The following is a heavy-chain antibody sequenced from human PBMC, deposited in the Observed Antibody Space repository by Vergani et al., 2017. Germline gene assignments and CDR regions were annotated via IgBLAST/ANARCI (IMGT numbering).Heavy chain of an antibody. CDR3: AGSHTDYDFWSGYSSYYYGMDV. Sequence: QVQLVESGGGVVQPGRSLRLSCAASGFTFSSYAMHWVRQAPGKGLEWVAVISYDGSNKYYADSVKGRFTISRDNSKNTLYLQMNSLRAEDTAVYYCAGSHTDYDFWSGYSSYYYGMDVWGQGTTVTVSS. CDR1: GFTFSSYA. J-gene: IGHJ6*02. V-gene: IGHV3-30-3*01. CDR2: ISYDGSNK. D-gene: IGHD3-3*01.